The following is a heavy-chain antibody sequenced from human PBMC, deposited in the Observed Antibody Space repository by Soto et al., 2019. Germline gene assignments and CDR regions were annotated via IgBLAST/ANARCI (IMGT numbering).Heavy chain of an antibody. V-gene: IGHV3-23*01. CDR3: AKDLWFGELSPEDY. CDR1: GFTFSSYA. Sequence: EVQLLESGGGLVQPGGSLRLSCAASGFTFSSYAKSWVRQAPGKGLECVSTISGDGGSTYYADSVKGRLTISRDDSKNTVYLQMNSLSAEETAVYYCAKDLWFGELSPEDYWGKGTLVTVS. D-gene: IGHD3-10*01. J-gene: IGHJ4*02. CDR2: ISGDGGST.